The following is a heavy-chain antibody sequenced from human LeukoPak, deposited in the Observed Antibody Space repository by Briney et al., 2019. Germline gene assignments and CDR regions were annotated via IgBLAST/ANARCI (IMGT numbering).Heavy chain of an antibody. J-gene: IGHJ4*02. CDR1: GYTFTSYY. V-gene: IGHV1-46*01. D-gene: IGHD3-22*01. Sequence: GASVKVSCKASGYTFTSYYMHWVRQAPGQGLEWMGIINPSGGSTSYAQKFQGRVTMTRDMSTSTVYMELSSLRSEDTAVYYCARDLYYYDSSSYYLFDYWGQGTLVTVSS. CDR3: ARDLYYYDSSSYYLFDY. CDR2: INPSGGST.